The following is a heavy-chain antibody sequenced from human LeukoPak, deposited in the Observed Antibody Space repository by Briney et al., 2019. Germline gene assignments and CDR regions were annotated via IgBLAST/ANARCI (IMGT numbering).Heavy chain of an antibody. CDR1: GFTVGNNY. J-gene: IGHJ4*02. CDR3: TRPLSPIPN. V-gene: IGHV3-66*01. D-gene: IGHD2-2*02. CDR2: IYSGGAT. Sequence: PGGSLRLSCAVSGFTVGNNYMMWVRQAPGKGLEWVSLIYSGGATYYTDSVKDRFIISRDNSKNTLYLQMNSLRTEDTAVYFCTRPLSPIPNWGQGTLVTVSS.